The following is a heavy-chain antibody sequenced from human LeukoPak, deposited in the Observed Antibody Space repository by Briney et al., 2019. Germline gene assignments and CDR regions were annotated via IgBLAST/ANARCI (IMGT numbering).Heavy chain of an antibody. CDR3: ARDPLLRWTGYPNWFDP. J-gene: IGHJ5*02. D-gene: IGHD3/OR15-3a*01. Sequence: GGSLRLSCASSGFTFSIYAMHWVRQAPGKGLEWVAFISYDGSNKYYADSVKGRFTISRDNSKNTLYLQMNSLRAEDTAVYYCARDPLLRWTGYPNWFDPWGQGTLVTVSS. CDR1: GFTFSIYA. CDR2: ISYDGSNK. V-gene: IGHV3-30*04.